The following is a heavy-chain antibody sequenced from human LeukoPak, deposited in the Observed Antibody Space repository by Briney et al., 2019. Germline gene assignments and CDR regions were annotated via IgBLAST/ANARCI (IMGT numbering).Heavy chain of an antibody. CDR1: GFTFSNYW. CDR2: VNQDESAK. CDR3: ATSADSPGNS. J-gene: IGHJ4*02. Sequence: GGSLRLSRAASGFTFSNYWMSWVRQAPGKGLEWVANVNQDESAKYSVDSVKGRFTIYRDNAKNSLYLQMTNLRDEDTGVYYCATSADSPGNSWGQGTLITVSS. V-gene: IGHV3-7*01. D-gene: IGHD4-23*01.